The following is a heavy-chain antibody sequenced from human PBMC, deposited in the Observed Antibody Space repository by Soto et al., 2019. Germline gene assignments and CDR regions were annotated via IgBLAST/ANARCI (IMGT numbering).Heavy chain of an antibody. D-gene: IGHD3-3*01. J-gene: IGHJ4*02. V-gene: IGHV4-31*03. CDR2: IYYSGST. Sequence: SETLSLTCTVSGGSISSGGYYWSWIRQHPGKGLEWIGYIYYSGSTYYNPSLKSRVTISVDTSKNQFSLRLSSVTAADTAVYYCARAQRITIFATQGELDCWGQGTLVTVSS. CDR1: GGSISSGGYY. CDR3: ARAQRITIFATQGELDC.